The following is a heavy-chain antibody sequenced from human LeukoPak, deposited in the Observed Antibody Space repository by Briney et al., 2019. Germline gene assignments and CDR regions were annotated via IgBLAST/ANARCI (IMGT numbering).Heavy chain of an antibody. Sequence: GGSLRLSCVASGFTFSNYWMGWVRQAPGKGLEWVANIKPDGSEKFYVDSVKGRFTISRDHAKNSLYLQMNSLRVEDTAVYYCTRDGSGWSNFWGLGTPVIASS. J-gene: IGHJ4*02. D-gene: IGHD6-19*01. CDR1: GFTFSNYW. CDR2: IKPDGSEK. V-gene: IGHV3-7*01. CDR3: TRDGSGWSNF.